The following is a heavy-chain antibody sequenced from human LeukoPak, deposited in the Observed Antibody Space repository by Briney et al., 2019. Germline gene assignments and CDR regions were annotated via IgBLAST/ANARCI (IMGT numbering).Heavy chain of an antibody. CDR1: GFTFSSYE. CDR2: ISSSGSTI. J-gene: IGHJ4*02. CDR3: ASFSSGWYSFDY. V-gene: IGHV3-48*03. Sequence: GGSLRLSCAASGFTFSSYEVNWVRQAPGKGLEWVSYISSSGSTIYYADSVKGRFTISRDNAKNSLYLQMNSLRAEDTAVYYCASFSSGWYSFDYWGQGTLVTVSS. D-gene: IGHD6-19*01.